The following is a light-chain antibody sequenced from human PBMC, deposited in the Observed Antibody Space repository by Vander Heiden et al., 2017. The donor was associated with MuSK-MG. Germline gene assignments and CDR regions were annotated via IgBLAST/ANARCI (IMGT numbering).Light chain of an antibody. CDR1: SSDVGGYKY. J-gene: IGLJ2*01. V-gene: IGLV2-11*01. Sequence: QSALTQPRSVSRSPGPSVTISCSGTSSDVGGYKYVYWYQQHPGKAPKLMIYDVNKRPSGGPYRFSGSKSGNTASLTIYGRQADDEDDYYCGSYAGSWVFGGGTKLTVL. CDR2: DVN. CDR3: GSYAGSWV.